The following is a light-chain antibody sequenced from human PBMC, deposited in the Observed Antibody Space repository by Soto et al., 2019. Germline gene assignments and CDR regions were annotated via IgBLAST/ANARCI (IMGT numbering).Light chain of an antibody. Sequence: AIRMTQSPSSLSASAGDRLTITCRASQSVSSYVAWYQQKAGRAPKLLIYAASTLQSGVPSRFSGSGSGTDFTLTISCLQSDDFATYYCHQYSTSPFTFGPGTEVDL. CDR2: AAS. CDR3: HQYSTSPFT. CDR1: QSVSSY. J-gene: IGKJ3*01. V-gene: IGKV1-8*01.